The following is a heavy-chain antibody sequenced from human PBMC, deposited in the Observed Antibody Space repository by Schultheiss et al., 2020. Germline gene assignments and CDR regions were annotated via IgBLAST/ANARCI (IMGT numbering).Heavy chain of an antibody. J-gene: IGHJ6*02. CDR3: ARDREWLVRGGYYYYYYGMDV. CDR1: GFTFSSYG. V-gene: IGHV3-30*03. CDR2: ISYDGSNK. D-gene: IGHD6-19*01. Sequence: GGSLRLSCAASGFTFSSYGMHWVRQAPGKGLEWVAVISYDGSNKYYADSVKGRFTISRDNSKNTLYLQMNSLRAEDTAVYYCARDREWLVRGGYYYYYYGMDVWGQGTTVTVSS.